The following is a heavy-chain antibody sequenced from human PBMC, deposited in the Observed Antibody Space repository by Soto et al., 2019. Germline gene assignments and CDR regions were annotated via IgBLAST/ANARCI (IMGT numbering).Heavy chain of an antibody. Sequence: TLSLTCTVSCGSISSYYWIFIRQPPGKGLEWIGYIYYSGSTNYNPSLKSRVTISVDTSKNQFSLKLSSVTAADTAVYYCARDNGYSYGYTLDHWGQGTLVTVSS. CDR1: CGSISSYY. CDR3: ARDNGYSYGYTLDH. J-gene: IGHJ4*02. D-gene: IGHD5-18*01. V-gene: IGHV4-59*01. CDR2: IYYSGST.